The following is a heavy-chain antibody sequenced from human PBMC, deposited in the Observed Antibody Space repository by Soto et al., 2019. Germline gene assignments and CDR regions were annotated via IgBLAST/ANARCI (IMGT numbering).Heavy chain of an antibody. Sequence: EVHLVESGGGLVQPGGSLRLSCAASGFTVRSKYMSWVRQAPGKGLEWVSLIQSAGPTYYADSVKDRFTISRDTSENTLHLQMDSWRTEDTAVYYFARDDVLCDGGRCYGVPLDVWCKGTTVTVSS. CDR2: IQSAGPT. J-gene: IGHJ6*04. V-gene: IGHV3-66*01. CDR3: ARDDVLCDGGRCYGVPLDV. D-gene: IGHD2-15*01. CDR1: GFTVRSKY.